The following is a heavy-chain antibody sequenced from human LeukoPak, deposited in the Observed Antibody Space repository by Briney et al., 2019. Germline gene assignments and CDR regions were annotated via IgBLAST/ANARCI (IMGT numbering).Heavy chain of an antibody. Sequence: PGGPLSPSWAAPGFTFITYRMNWFRQAPGKGLKWASSISSSSSYIYYADSVKGRFTISRDNAKNSLYLQMNSLRAEDTAVYYCARSSCSGGSCYYFDYRGQGTLVTVSS. CDR2: ISSSSSYI. V-gene: IGHV3-21*01. CDR3: ARSSCSGGSCYYFDY. CDR1: GFTFITYR. J-gene: IGHJ4*02. D-gene: IGHD2-15*01.